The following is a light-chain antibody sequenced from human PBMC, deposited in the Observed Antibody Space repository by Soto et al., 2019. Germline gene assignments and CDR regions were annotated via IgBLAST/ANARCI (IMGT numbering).Light chain of an antibody. CDR3: QSYVSLNLV. V-gene: IGLV6-57*02. CDR2: ADD. J-gene: IGLJ1*01. CDR1: SGSIASNY. Sequence: NFMLTQPHSVSESPGKTVTLSCTGSSGSIASNYVQWYQQRPGSAPTVVIYADDQRPSGVPDRFSGSIDRSSNSASLTISGLQTEDEADYYCQSYVSLNLVFGTGTKVTVL.